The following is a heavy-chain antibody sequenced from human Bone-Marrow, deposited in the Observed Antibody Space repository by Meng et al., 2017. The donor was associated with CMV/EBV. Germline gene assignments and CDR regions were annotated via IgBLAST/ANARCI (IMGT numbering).Heavy chain of an antibody. V-gene: IGHV3-23*01. CDR1: GFTFSSYA. CDR3: AKALYYGMDV. Sequence: GVLKISCAASGFTFSSYAMSWVRQAPGKGLEWVSAISGSGGSTYYADSVKGRFTISRDNSKNTLYLQMNSLRAEDTAVYYCAKALYYGMDVWGQGTTVTVSS. J-gene: IGHJ6*02. CDR2: ISGSGGST.